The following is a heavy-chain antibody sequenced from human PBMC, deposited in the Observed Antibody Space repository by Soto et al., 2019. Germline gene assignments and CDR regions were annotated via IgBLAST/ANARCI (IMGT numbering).Heavy chain of an antibody. Sequence: SETLSLTCTVSGGSIAISDHCWGWVRQHPGKGPEWIGTICYGGTRFHNPTLRGGLSMSVDTSRNQFSLRLSSVTAADTALYYCARQARGTTWSDFDYWGQGTLVTVSS. CDR2: ICYGGTR. J-gene: IGHJ4*02. D-gene: IGHD4-17*01. V-gene: IGHV4-39*01. CDR1: GGSIAISDHC. CDR3: ARQARGTTWSDFDY.